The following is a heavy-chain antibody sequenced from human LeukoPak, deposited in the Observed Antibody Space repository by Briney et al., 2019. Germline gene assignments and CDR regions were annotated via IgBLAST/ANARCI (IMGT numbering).Heavy chain of an antibody. Sequence: GGSLRLSCAASGFAFTTYHMSWVRQVPGKGLEWVSASSGSGDTTYYADSVKGRFTISRDSSKNTLYLEMDSLRVGDTAVYYCAKRSGSRGGCFDYWGQGTLVTVSS. J-gene: IGHJ4*02. CDR1: GFAFTTYH. CDR3: AKRSGSRGGCFDY. D-gene: IGHD1-26*01. CDR2: SSGSGDTT. V-gene: IGHV3-23*01.